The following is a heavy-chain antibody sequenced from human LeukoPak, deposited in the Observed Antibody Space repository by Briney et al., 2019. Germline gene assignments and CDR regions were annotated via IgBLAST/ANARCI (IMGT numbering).Heavy chain of an antibody. CDR1: GGSISSYY. Sequence: PSETLSLTCTVSGGSISSYYWSWIRQPPGKGLEWIGYIYYSGGPTYNPSLKSRVTISVDTSKNQFSLKLSSVTAADTAVYYCARRAQKPPQYYYDSSQPLYYFDYWGQGTLVTVSS. CDR3: ARRAQKPPQYYYDSSQPLYYFDY. CDR2: IYYSGGP. D-gene: IGHD3-22*01. V-gene: IGHV4-59*01. J-gene: IGHJ4*02.